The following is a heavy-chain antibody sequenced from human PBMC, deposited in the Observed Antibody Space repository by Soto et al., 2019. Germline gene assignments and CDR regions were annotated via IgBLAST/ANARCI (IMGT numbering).Heavy chain of an antibody. J-gene: IGHJ4*02. D-gene: IGHD6-19*01. CDR3: ARDPLAVERPY. Sequence: GSLRLSCAASGFTCSNYAMHWVRQAPGKGLEWVAVISYDGSNKYYADSVKGRFTISRDNSKNTLYLQMNSLRTEDTAVYYCARDPLAVERPYWGQGTLVTVSS. CDR1: GFTCSNYA. V-gene: IGHV3-30-3*01. CDR2: ISYDGSNK.